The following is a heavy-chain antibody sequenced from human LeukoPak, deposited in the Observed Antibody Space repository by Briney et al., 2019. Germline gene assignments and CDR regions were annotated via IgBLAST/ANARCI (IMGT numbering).Heavy chain of an antibody. J-gene: IGHJ2*01. CDR3: ARDPRRDIVVVVAAPYWYFDL. CDR2: ISSSSSTI. V-gene: IGHV3-48*04. CDR1: GFTFDDYG. Sequence: GGSLRLSCAASGFTFDDYGMSWVRQAPGKGLEWVSYISSSSSTIYYADSVKGRFTISRDNAKNSLYLQMNSLRAEDTAVYYCARDPRRDIVVVVAAPYWYFDLWGRGTLVTVSS. D-gene: IGHD2-15*01.